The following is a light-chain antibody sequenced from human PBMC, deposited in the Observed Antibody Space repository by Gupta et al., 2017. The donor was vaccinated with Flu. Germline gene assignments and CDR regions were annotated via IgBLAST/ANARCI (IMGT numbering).Light chain of an antibody. CDR2: EVT. J-gene: IGLJ3*02. CDR1: SSDVGSYNY. CDR3: NSYTTSNSWV. V-gene: IGLV2-14*01. Sequence: QSALTQPASVSGSPGQSITISCTGTSSDVGSYNYVSWYQHHPGKAPKLMIYEVTNRPSGVSTRFSCSKSGNTASLTISGLQTEDEADYYCNSYTTSNSWVFGGGTKLTVL.